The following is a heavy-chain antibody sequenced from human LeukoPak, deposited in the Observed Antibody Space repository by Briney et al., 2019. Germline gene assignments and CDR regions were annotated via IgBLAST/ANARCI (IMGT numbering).Heavy chain of an antibody. Sequence: SETLSLTCAVDGGSFSGYYWSWIRQPPGKGLEWIGEINHSGSTNYNPSLKSRVTISVDTSKNQFSLKLSSVTAADTAVYYCATGIHYYDSRGNWFDPWGQGTLVTVSS. CDR3: ATGIHYYDSRGNWFDP. CDR1: GGSFSGYY. D-gene: IGHD3-22*01. V-gene: IGHV4-34*01. J-gene: IGHJ5*02. CDR2: INHSGST.